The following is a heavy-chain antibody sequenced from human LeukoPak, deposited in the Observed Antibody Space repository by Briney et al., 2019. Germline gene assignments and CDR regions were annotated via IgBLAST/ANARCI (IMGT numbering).Heavy chain of an antibody. CDR1: GGSVSSGSYY. CDR3: ARDMIVVVPAAKRRYYYGMDV. CDR2: IYYSGST. J-gene: IGHJ6*02. D-gene: IGHD2-2*01. Sequence: SQTLSLTCAVSGGSVSSGSYYWSWIRQPPGKGLEWIGYIYYSGSTNYNPSLKSRVTISVDTSKNQFSLKLSSVTAADTAVYYCARDMIVVVPAAKRRYYYGMDVWGQGTTVTVSS. V-gene: IGHV4-61*01.